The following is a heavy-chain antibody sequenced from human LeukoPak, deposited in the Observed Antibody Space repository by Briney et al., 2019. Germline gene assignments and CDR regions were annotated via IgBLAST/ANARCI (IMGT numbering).Heavy chain of an antibody. J-gene: IGHJ4*02. CDR1: GFTFSSYA. D-gene: IGHD3-10*01. Sequence: GGSLRLSCAASGFTFSSYAMHWVRQAPGKGLEWVAVISYDGSNKYYADSVKGRFTISRDNAKNSLYLQMNSLRAEDTAVYYCARDIASRGVILNYFDYWGQGTLVTVSS. V-gene: IGHV3-30-3*01. CDR3: ARDIASRGVILNYFDY. CDR2: ISYDGSNK.